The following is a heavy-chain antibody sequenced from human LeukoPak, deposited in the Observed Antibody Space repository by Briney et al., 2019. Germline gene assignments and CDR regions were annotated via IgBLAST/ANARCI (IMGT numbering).Heavy chain of an antibody. CDR1: GGSISSSSDY. V-gene: IGHV4-39*01. CDR3: ARGTLYSGWSYYFDY. D-gene: IGHD6-19*01. J-gene: IGHJ4*02. CDR2: SYYSGST. Sequence: ETLSLTCNVSGGSISSSSDYWGWSRQPPGKGLEGTGSSYYSGSTYYKPSLKSRVTISVDTSKNQFSLKLSPVTAADTAVYYCARGTLYSGWSYYFDYWGQGSQVTVSS.